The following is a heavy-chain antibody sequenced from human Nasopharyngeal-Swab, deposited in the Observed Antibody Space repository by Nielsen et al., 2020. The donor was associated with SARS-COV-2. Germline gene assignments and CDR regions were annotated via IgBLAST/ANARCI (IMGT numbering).Heavy chain of an antibody. Sequence: VRQAPGKGLEWVSYISSSSTIYYADSVKGRFTISRDNAKNSLYLQMNSLRDEDTAVYYCARERELRGVYYYYYGMDVWGQGTTVTVSS. V-gene: IGHV3-48*02. CDR2: ISSSSTI. J-gene: IGHJ6*02. CDR3: ARERELRGVYYYYYGMDV. D-gene: IGHD1-26*01.